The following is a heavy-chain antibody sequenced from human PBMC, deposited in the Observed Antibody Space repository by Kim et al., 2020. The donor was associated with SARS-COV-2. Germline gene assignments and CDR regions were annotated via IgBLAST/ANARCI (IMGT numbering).Heavy chain of an antibody. Sequence: SVKVSCKASGGTFSSYAISWVRQAPGQGLEWMGGIIPIFGTANYAQKFQGRVTITADESTSTAYMELSSLRSEDTAVYYCARSRGHIRGSFDYWGQGTLVTVSS. D-gene: IGHD2-15*01. CDR3: ARSRGHIRGSFDY. CDR2: IIPIFGTA. CDR1: GGTFSSYA. J-gene: IGHJ4*02. V-gene: IGHV1-69*13.